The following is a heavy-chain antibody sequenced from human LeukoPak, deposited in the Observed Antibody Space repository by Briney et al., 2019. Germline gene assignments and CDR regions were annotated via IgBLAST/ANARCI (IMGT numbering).Heavy chain of an antibody. CDR2: IRNDGSDK. D-gene: IGHD3-16*02. V-gene: IGHV3-30*02. CDR3: AKDLSWSLGY. J-gene: IGHJ4*02. Sequence: GGSLRLSCAASGFTFSRNGMHWVRQAPGKGLEWVAYIRNDGSDKYYADSMEGRFTISRDDSKYTLYLQMNSLRLEDTAVYYCAKDLSWSLGYWGQGTLVTVSS. CDR1: GFTFSRNG.